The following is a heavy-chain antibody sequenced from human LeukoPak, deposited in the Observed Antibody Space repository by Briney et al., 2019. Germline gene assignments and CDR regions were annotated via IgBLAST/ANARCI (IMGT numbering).Heavy chain of an antibody. CDR1: GFTFSNAW. J-gene: IGHJ3*02. CDR3: TRGWAFDI. CDR2: IKEDGSEK. V-gene: IGHV3-7*01. Sequence: GGSPRLSCAASGFTFSNAWMSWVRQAPGKGLEWVANIKEDGSEKNYVDSVKGRFTISRDNAKNSLYLQMNSLRAEDMAVYHCTRGWAFDIWGQGTMVTVSS.